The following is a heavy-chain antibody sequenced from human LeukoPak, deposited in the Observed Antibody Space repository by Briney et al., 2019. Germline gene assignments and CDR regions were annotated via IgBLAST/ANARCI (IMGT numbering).Heavy chain of an antibody. V-gene: IGHV4-34*01. CDR2: INHSGST. D-gene: IGHD1-1*01. CDR1: GGSFSGYY. Sequence: SETLSLTCAVYGGSFSGYYWSWIRQPPGKGLEWIGEINHSGSTNYNPSLKSRVTISVDTSKNQFSLKLSSVTAADTAVYYCAIAPGTKWLEGYYMDVWGKGTTVTVSS. CDR3: AIAPGTKWLEGYYMDV. J-gene: IGHJ6*03.